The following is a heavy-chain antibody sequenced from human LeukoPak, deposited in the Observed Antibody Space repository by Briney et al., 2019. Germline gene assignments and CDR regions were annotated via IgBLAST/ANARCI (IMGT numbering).Heavy chain of an antibody. J-gene: IGHJ6*02. CDR2: IKQDGSEK. V-gene: IGHV3-7*03. CDR3: ARDSWASSLGSSWYLWVRYYYYYGMDV. CDR1: GFTFSSYW. Sequence: GGSLRLSCAASGFTFSSYWMSWVRQAPGKGLEWVANIKQDGSEKYYVDSVKGRFTISRDNAKNSLYLQMNSLRAEDTAVYYCARDSWASSLGSSWYLWVRYYYYYGMDVWGQGTTVTVSS. D-gene: IGHD6-13*01.